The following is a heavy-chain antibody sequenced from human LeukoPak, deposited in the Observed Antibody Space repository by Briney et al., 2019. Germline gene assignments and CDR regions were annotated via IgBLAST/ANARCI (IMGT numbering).Heavy chain of an antibody. CDR3: LWGNY. CDR2: IKSNNDGGTT. D-gene: IGHD3-16*01. Sequence: GGSLRLSCVASGFTFSTAWMSWLRQAPGKGLEWVGRIKSNNDGGTTDYAASVKGRFTISRDDSKNTLYLQMNSLKTEDTAVYYCLWGNYWGRGTLVTVPA. V-gene: IGHV3-15*01. J-gene: IGHJ4*02. CDR1: GFTFSTAW.